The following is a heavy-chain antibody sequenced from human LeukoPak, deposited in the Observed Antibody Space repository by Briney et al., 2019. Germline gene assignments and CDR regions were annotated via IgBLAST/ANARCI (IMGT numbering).Heavy chain of an antibody. V-gene: IGHV1-8*02. J-gene: IGHJ3*02. Sequence: GASVKVSCKASGYTFTGYYMHWVRQASGQGLEWMGWVNPSSGDTGYAQKFQGRVTMTRNTSITTAYMELSGLTSEDTAVYYCAKRYDGSGSYYNVGAFDIWGQGTMVTVSS. CDR3: AKRYDGSGSYYNVGAFDI. CDR1: GYTFTGYY. D-gene: IGHD3-10*01. CDR2: VNPSSGDT.